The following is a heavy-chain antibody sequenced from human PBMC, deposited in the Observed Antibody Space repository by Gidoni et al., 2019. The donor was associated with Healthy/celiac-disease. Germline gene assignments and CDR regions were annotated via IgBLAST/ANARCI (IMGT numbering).Heavy chain of an antibody. D-gene: IGHD3-10*01. CDR3: AHSSRTMVRGPCPFDY. Sequence: QITLKESGPTLVKPTQTLTLTCTFSGFSLSTRGVGVGWIRQPPGKALEWLALIYWDDDKRYSPSLKSRLTITKDTSKNQVVLTMTNMDPVDTATYYCAHSSRTMVRGPCPFDYWGQGTLVTVSS. CDR2: IYWDDDK. CDR1: GFSLSTRGVG. V-gene: IGHV2-5*02. J-gene: IGHJ4*02.